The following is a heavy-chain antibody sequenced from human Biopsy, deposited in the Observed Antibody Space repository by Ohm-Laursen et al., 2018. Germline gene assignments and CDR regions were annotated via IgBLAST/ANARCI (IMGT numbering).Heavy chain of an antibody. CDR1: GGSFTGHY. J-gene: IGHJ4*02. CDR3: ARGSNDFGGLYFPR. Sequence: SETLSLTRAVSGGSFTGHYWSWIRQPPGKGLEWIGHISYTGYTSYNASLKSRVTISVDTSRNHLSLRLSSLTAADTAVYYCARGSNDFGGLYFPRWGQGTLLTVSS. CDR2: ISYTGYT. D-gene: IGHD4-23*01. V-gene: IGHV4-59*11.